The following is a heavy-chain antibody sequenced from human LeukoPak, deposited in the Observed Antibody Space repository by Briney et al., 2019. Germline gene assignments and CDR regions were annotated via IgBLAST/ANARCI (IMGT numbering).Heavy chain of an antibody. CDR3: ARGADSSGWYRFFDWFDP. D-gene: IGHD6-19*01. V-gene: IGHV3-33*01. CDR2: IWYDGSNK. J-gene: IGHJ5*02. Sequence: PGRSLRLSCAASGFTFSSYGMHWVRQAPGKGLEWVAVIWYDGSNKYYADSVKGRFTISRDSSKNTLYLQMNSLRAEDTAVYYCARGADSSGWYRFFDWFDPWGQGTLVTASS. CDR1: GFTFSSYG.